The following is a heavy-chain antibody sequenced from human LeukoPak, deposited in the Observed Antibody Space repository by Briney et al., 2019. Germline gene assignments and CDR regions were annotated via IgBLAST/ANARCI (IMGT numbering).Heavy chain of an antibody. CDR2: IYYSGST. Sequence: SETLSLTCTVSGGSISSYYWSWIRQPPGKVLEWIGYIYYSGSTNYNPSLKSRVTISVDTSKNQFSLKLSSVTAADTAVFYCASLRERSYYARGFDYWGQGTLVTVSS. V-gene: IGHV4-59*08. D-gene: IGHD1-26*01. CDR1: GGSISSYY. CDR3: ASLRERSYYARGFDY. J-gene: IGHJ4*02.